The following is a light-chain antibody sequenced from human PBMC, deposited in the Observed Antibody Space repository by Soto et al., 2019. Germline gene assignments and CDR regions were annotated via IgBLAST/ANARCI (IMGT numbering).Light chain of an antibody. V-gene: IGKV1-9*01. Sequence: DVQMTQSPSSLSASVGDRVTITCRASQGIAPYLAWFQQKPGKVPKLLIYAASTLHSGVPSRFSGSGSGTEFTLTISSLQPEDFATYYCQQLNSYPRTFGQGTKVEIK. CDR2: AAS. CDR1: QGIAPY. CDR3: QQLNSYPRT. J-gene: IGKJ1*01.